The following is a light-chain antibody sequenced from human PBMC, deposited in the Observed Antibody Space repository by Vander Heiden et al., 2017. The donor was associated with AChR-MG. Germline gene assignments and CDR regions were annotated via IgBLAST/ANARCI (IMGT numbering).Light chain of an antibody. CDR3: RLTLQAPLS. J-gene: IGKJ2*03. Sequence: DFVMTQSPLSLPVTPGEPATISCRCSQSLLYSNGYNYLDWYLQKPGQSPQILIYLGSNRAPGVPDRLSGSGSGTAFTLKISRVEAEDVGVYYCRLTLQAPLSFGQGTKQEI. CDR2: LGS. CDR1: QSLLYSNGYNY. V-gene: IGKV2-28*01.